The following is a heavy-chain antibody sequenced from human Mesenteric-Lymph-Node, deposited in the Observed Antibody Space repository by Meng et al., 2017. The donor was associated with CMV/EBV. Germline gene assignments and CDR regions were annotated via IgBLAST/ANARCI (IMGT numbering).Heavy chain of an antibody. Sequence: SETLSLTCTVSGGSINSGDYYWTWIRQHPGKGLEWIGYIYYSGSTYYHPSLKSRLTISIDTSKNQFSLQLSSVTAADTAVYYCARGGASSIWFDPWGQGILVTVSS. J-gene: IGHJ5*02. CDR1: GGSINSGDYY. D-gene: IGHD6-6*01. V-gene: IGHV4-31*03. CDR3: ARGGASSIWFDP. CDR2: IYYSGST.